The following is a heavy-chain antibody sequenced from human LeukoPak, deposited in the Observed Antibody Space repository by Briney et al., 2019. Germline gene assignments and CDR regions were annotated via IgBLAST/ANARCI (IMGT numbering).Heavy chain of an antibody. V-gene: IGHV3-21*01. D-gene: IGHD3-22*01. CDR3: ARDNPQEVVVATFDY. CDR1: GFTFSSYS. CDR2: ISSSSSYI. J-gene: IGHJ4*02. Sequence: PGGSLRLSCAASGFTFSSYSMNWVRQAPGKGLEWISSISSSSSYIYYADSVKGRFTISRDNAKNSLYLQMNSLRAEDTAVYYCARDNPQEVVVATFDYWGQGTLVTVSS.